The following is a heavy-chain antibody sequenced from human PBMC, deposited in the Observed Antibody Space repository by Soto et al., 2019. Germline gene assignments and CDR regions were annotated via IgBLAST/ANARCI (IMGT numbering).Heavy chain of an antibody. V-gene: IGHV3-23*01. J-gene: IGHJ4*02. CDR1: GFTFSTYA. Sequence: EVQLLESGGGLVQPGGSLRLSCVGFGFTFSTYAMRWVRQAPGKGLEWVSGISGSGDNTYYADSVKGRFTISRDTSKNTLFLQMNSLRVEDTDVYYCAKDWGYWGQGTLVTVSS. CDR3: AKDWGY. D-gene: IGHD3-16*01. CDR2: ISGSGDNT.